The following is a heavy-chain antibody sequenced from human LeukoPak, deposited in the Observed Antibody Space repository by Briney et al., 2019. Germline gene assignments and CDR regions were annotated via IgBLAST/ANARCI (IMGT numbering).Heavy chain of an antibody. J-gene: IGHJ3*02. CDR3: ARDRQTGDAFDI. V-gene: IGHV3-33*01. CDR2: IWYDGTNK. Sequence: PGGSLRLSCAASGFNFINYAMHWVRQAPGKGLEWVAVIWYDGTNKYYADSVKGRFTISRDNFKNTLYLQMRSLRAEDTAVYYCARDRQTGDAFDIWGQGTMVTVSS. CDR1: GFNFINYA.